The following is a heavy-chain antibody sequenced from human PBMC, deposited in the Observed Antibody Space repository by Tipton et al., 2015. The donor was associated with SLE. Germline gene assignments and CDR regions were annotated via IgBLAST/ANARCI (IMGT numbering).Heavy chain of an antibody. CDR1: GYSFTSYW. V-gene: IGHV5-51*07. CDR3: ARQVVPAPYYMDV. CDR2: IYPGDSDT. D-gene: IGHD2-2*01. J-gene: IGHJ6*03. Sequence: QLVQSGAEVKKPGESLKISCKGSGYSFTSYWIGWVHQMPGKGLEGMGIIYPGDSDTRSSPSFQGQVSISAEKSISTAYLQWSSLKASDTAMDYCARQVVPAPYYMDVWGKGITVTVSS.